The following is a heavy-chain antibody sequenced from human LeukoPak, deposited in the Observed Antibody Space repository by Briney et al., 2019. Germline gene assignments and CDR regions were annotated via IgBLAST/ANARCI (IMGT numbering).Heavy chain of an antibody. J-gene: IGHJ4*02. Sequence: ASVKISCKAPGYIFTNHFVHWVRQAPGQGLQWMGIISPSGDTTTYAQKFVGRVTLTRDTSTSTVYLDLRSLESEDTALYYCVGAGDQYFDVWGQGIQVTVSS. CDR2: ISPSGDTT. CDR1: GYIFTNHF. V-gene: IGHV1-46*01. CDR3: VGAGDQYFDV. D-gene: IGHD7-27*01.